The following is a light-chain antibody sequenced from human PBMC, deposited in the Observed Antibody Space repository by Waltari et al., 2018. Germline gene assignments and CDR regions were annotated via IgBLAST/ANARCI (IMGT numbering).Light chain of an antibody. V-gene: IGKV4-1*01. CDR1: QSVLHSSHNKNY. CDR3: QQYYSTCQ. J-gene: IGKJ1*01. CDR2: GAS. Sequence: DIVMTQSPDSLAVSLGERATINCKSSQSVLHSSHNKNYLAWYQQKPGQPPKLLIYGASTRESGVPDRFSGSGSGTDFTLTISSLQAEDVAVYYCQQYYSTCQFGQGTKVEIK.